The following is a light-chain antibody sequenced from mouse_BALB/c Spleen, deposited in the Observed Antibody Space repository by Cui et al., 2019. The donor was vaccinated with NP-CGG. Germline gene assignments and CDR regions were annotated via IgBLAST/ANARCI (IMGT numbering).Light chain of an antibody. V-gene: IGLV1*01. J-gene: IGLJ1*01. CDR3: ALWYSNHWV. CDR1: TGAVSTNNY. Sequence: QPVVTQESALTTSPGGTVTLTCRSSTGAVSTNNYANWVQEKPDHLFTGLIGGTNNRPPGVPARFSGSLIGDKAALTITGAQTEDEAIYFCALWYSNHWVFGGGTKLTVL. CDR2: GTN.